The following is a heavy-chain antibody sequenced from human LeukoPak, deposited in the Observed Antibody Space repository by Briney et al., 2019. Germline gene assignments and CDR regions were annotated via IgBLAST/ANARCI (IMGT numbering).Heavy chain of an antibody. CDR1: GYAFTGYY. D-gene: IGHD3-10*01. CDR2: INPNSGGT. Sequence: ASVKVSCKASGYAFTGYYMHWVRQAPGQGLEWMGRINPNSGGTNYAQKFQGRVTMTRDTSISTAYMELSRLRSDDTAVYYCAREGGDPAWFDIWGQGTMVTVSS. J-gene: IGHJ3*02. CDR3: AREGGDPAWFDI. V-gene: IGHV1-2*06.